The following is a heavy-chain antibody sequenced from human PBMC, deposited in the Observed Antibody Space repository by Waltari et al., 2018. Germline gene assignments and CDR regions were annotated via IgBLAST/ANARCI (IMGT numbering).Heavy chain of an antibody. CDR2: IYYSGGT. Sequence: QLQLQESGPGLVKPSETLSLTCTVSGGSISSSSYYWGWIRQPPGKGLEWIGSIYYSGGTYDNPSLKSRVTISVDTSKNQFSLKLSSVTAADTAVYYCARHVAIRFDYWGQGTLVTVSS. V-gene: IGHV4-39*01. CDR3: ARHVAIRFDY. J-gene: IGHJ4*02. CDR1: GGSISSSSYY.